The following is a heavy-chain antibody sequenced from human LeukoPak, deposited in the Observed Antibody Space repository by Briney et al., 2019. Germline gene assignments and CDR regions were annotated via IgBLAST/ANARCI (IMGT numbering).Heavy chain of an antibody. CDR1: GYTFIHHY. D-gene: IGHD3-22*01. CDR2: INPNNGGT. V-gene: IGHV1-2*02. Sequence: ASVKVSCKASGYTFIHHYIHWVREAPGQGLEWMGWINPNNGGTTYAQQSQGRVTMTRDTFTSTAYMELSRLTSDDTAVYYCARGQGYYDSSGYYYGDYWGQGTLVTVSS. J-gene: IGHJ4*02. CDR3: ARGQGYYDSSGYYYGDY.